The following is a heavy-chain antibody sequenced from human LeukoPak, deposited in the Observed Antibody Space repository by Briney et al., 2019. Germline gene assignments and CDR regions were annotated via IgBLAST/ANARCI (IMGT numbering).Heavy chain of an antibody. J-gene: IGHJ4*02. D-gene: IGHD3-10*01. CDR3: TKDFSGSYEN. V-gene: IGHV3-43*02. Sequence: GGSLRLSCAPSGFTFDDYAFHWVRQVPGKGLEWVSLISRDGGTTSYGDSVKGRFTISRDNSKNSLYMQMNSLKTEDSALYYCTKDFSGSYENWGQGTLVTVPS. CDR1: GFTFDDYA. CDR2: ISRDGGTT.